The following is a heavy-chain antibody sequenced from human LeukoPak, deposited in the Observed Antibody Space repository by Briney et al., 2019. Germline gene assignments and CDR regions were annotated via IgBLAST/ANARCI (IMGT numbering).Heavy chain of an antibody. Sequence: GGSLRLSCAASGFTFSSYWMSWVRQAPGKGLERVANIKQDGSEKYYVDSVKGRFTISRDNAKNSLYLQMNSLRAEDTAVYYCARDRSPGWFDPWGQGTLVIVSS. CDR2: IKQDGSEK. CDR1: GFTFSSYW. CDR3: ARDRSPGWFDP. V-gene: IGHV3-7*01. J-gene: IGHJ5*02.